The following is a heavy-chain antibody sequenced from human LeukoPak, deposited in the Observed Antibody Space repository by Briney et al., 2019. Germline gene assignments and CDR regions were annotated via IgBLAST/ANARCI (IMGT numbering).Heavy chain of an antibody. J-gene: IGHJ4*02. V-gene: IGHV3-21*01. CDR1: GFTFSSYS. Sequence: PGGSLRLSCAASGFTFSSYSMNWVRQAPGKGLEWVSSISSSSSYIYYADSVKGRFTISRDNAKNSLYLQMNSLRAEDTAVYYCARTYYDILTGYYIPAHLDYWGQGTLVTVSS. CDR3: ARTYYDILTGYYIPAHLDY. D-gene: IGHD3-9*01. CDR2: ISSSSSYI.